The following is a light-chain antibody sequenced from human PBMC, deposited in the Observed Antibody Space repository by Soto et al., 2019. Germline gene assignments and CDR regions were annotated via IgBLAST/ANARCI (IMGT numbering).Light chain of an antibody. CDR3: QQYGNSRGT. CDR2: STS. CDR1: QGVGNN. Sequence: EIVITQSTATLSVSPGERATLSCRASQGVGNNLAWYQQKPGQAPRLLIYSTSSRATGIPDRFSGSGSGTDFTITISRLEPEDFAVYYCQQYGNSRGTFGQGTKVDIK. J-gene: IGKJ1*01. V-gene: IGKV3-20*01.